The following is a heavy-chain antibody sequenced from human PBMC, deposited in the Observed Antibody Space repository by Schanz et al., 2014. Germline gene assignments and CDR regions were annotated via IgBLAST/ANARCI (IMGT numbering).Heavy chain of an antibody. V-gene: IGHV3-23*01. D-gene: IGHD3-10*01. CDR2: ISPTGSST. J-gene: IGHJ6*03. CDR1: GFTFTTYA. Sequence: EVLLLESGGRVERPGGSLRLSCAASGFTFTTYAMTWVRQAPGKGLEWVSNISPTGSSTYYADSVKGRFTISRDNSKNTLYLQMNSLRAEDTAVYYCARPSDSSGYMDVWGKGTTVTVS. CDR3: ARPSDSSGYMDV.